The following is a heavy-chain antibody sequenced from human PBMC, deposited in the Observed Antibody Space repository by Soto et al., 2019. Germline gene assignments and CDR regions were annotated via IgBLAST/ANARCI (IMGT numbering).Heavy chain of an antibody. CDR2: IIPMLGVR. D-gene: IGHD2-21*01. CDR1: GGTFSTYS. Sequence: QVQLVQSGAEVKKPGSSVKVSCKDSGGTFSTYSMFWVRQAPGQGLEWMGRIIPMLGVRNYAQRFQDRVTNTADKATATVHIELSSLRSEDTALYYCTIGSWSGEVFDIWGQGTMVTVSS. CDR3: TIGSWSGEVFDI. J-gene: IGHJ3*02. V-gene: IGHV1-69*02.